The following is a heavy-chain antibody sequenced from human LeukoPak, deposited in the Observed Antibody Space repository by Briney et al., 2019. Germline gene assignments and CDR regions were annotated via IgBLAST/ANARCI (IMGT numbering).Heavy chain of an antibody. V-gene: IGHV3-53*01. D-gene: IGHD1-14*01. CDR2: IYSDSST. J-gene: IGHJ4*02. Sequence: GGSLRLSCAASELTVSSNCMTWVRQAPGKGLEWVSFIYSDSSTYYADSVRGRLTISRDNSKNTLYLQMNSLRAEDTAVYYCARRAGIYSHPYDYWGQGTLVTVSS. CDR1: ELTVSSNC. CDR3: ARRAGIYSHPYDY.